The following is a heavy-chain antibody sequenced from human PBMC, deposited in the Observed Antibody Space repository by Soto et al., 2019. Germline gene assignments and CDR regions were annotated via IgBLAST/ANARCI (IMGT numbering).Heavy chain of an antibody. J-gene: IGHJ5*02. D-gene: IGHD3-16*01. V-gene: IGHV2-5*02. Sequence: QITLKESGPTLVKPTQTLTLTCTFSGFSLTTRGVGVGWIRQPPGKALECLALIYWDDDKRYSPSLQSRLSIXQXTXXHQVVLTMTNVDPVDTATYYCAHIPNYYQYDWFDPWGQGTLVSVSS. CDR1: GFSLTTRGVG. CDR2: IYWDDDK. CDR3: AHIPNYYQYDWFDP.